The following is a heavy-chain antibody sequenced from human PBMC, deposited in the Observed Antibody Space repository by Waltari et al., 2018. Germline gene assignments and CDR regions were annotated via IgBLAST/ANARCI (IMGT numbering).Heavy chain of an antibody. V-gene: IGHV4-39*07. CDR2: IDYRGRT. CDR1: GGSFSSSSSY. CDR3: ARHETYRAVTTDY. J-gene: IGHJ4*02. D-gene: IGHD4-17*01. Sequence: QLQLQESGPGLVTPSETLSLTCTVSGGSFSSSSSYWGWFPQPPGTGLEWIGSIDYRGRTYYNPSLKSRVTISVDTSKNQFSLKLSSVTAADTAVYYCARHETYRAVTTDYWGQGTLVTVSS.